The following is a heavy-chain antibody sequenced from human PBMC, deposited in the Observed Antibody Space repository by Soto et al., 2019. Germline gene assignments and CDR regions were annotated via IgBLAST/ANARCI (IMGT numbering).Heavy chain of an antibody. CDR3: ARGLTGY. D-gene: IGHD3-9*01. CDR2: INAGNGNT. CDR1: GYTFTSYA. J-gene: IGHJ4*02. Sequence: QVQLVQSGAEVKKPGASVKVSCKASGYTFTSYAMHWVRQAPGQRLEWMGWINAGNGNTKYSQKCQGRVTITRDTSASTAYMELSSLRSEDTAVYYCARGLTGYWGQGTLVTVSS. V-gene: IGHV1-3*01.